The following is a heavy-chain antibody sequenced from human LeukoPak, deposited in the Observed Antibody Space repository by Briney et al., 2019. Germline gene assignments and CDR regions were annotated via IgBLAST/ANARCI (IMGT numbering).Heavy chain of an antibody. D-gene: IGHD2-15*01. CDR2: IYYSGST. J-gene: IGHJ4*02. CDR3: VPEYCSGGSCYFSGD. CDR1: GGSISISSYH. V-gene: IGHV4-39*01. Sequence: SETLSLTCTVSGGSISISSYHWGWIRQPPGKGLEWIGNIYYSGSTYYNPSLKSRVTISVDTSKNQFSLKLSSVTAADTAVYYCVPEYCSGGSCYFSGDWGQGTLVTVSS.